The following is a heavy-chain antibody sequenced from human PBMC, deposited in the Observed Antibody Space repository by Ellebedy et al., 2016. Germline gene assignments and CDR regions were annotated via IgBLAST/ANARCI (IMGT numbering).Heavy chain of an antibody. CDR2: IKQDGSEK. CDR3: EGHTFGTVFDY. V-gene: IGHV3-7*01. J-gene: IGHJ4*02. Sequence: GGSLRLSCAASGFTFSSYWMSWVRQAPGKGLEWVANIKQDGSEKYYVDSVKGRFTISRDNAKNSLYLQMNSLRAEDTAVYYCEGHTFGTVFDYWGQGTLVTVSS. CDR1: GFTFSSYW. D-gene: IGHD2/OR15-2a*01.